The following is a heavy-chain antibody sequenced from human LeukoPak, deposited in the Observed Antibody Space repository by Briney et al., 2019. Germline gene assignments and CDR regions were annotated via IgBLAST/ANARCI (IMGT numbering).Heavy chain of an antibody. CDR2: IRYDGTNN. V-gene: IGHV3-30*02. CDR3: AKTDGYYDY. CDR1: GFAFGTYA. Sequence: PGGSLRLSCAASGFAFGTYAMHWVRQAPGKGLEGVAIIRYDGTNNRFPDAVRGRFSISRDNSKNTLYLQMNSLRDEDTAIYFCAKTDGYYDYWGQGTLVTVSS. D-gene: IGHD3-22*01. J-gene: IGHJ4*02.